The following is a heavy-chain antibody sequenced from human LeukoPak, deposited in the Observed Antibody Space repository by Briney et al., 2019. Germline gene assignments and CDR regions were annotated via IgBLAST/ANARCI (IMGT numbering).Heavy chain of an antibody. J-gene: IGHJ4*02. CDR3: AKESGVAVAGFDY. D-gene: IGHD6-19*01. V-gene: IGHV3-30*02. CDR1: GFTFSSYG. CDR2: IRYDGSNK. Sequence: GGSLRLSCAASGFTFSSYGMHWVRQAPGKGLEWVAFIRYDGSNKYYADSVKGRFTISRDNSKNTLYLQINSLRAEDTAVYYCAKESGVAVAGFDYWGQGTLVTVSS.